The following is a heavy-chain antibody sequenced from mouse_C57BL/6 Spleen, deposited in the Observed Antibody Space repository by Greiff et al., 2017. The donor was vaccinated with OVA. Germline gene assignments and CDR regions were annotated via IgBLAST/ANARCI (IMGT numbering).Heavy chain of an antibody. CDR3: ARRLGHY. CDR1: GYTFTSYW. J-gene: IGHJ2*01. Sequence: QVQLQQPGAELVKPGASVKLSCKASGYTFTSYWMQWVKQRPGQGLEWIGEIDPSDSYTNYNEKFKGKATLTVDTSSRTASMQISSLTTEYSAVYYCARRLGHYWGQGTTLTVSS. V-gene: IGHV1-50*01. D-gene: IGHD4-1*01. CDR2: IDPSDSYT.